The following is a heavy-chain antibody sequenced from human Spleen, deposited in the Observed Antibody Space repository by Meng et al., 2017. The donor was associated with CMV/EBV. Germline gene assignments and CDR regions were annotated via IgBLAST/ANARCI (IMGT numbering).Heavy chain of an antibody. D-gene: IGHD2/OR15-2a*01. V-gene: IGHV3-74*01. CDR2: LNTDGRNV. CDR3: VRREYRSPSGIQGDVFDI. Sequence: GESLKILCAGSVFIFSSYWIHWVRQAPGKGLVWISRLNTDGRNVIYADSVKGRFTVSRDNAKHTLYVQMNSLRAEDTAVYYCVRREYRSPSGIQGDVFDIWGQGTMVTVSS. J-gene: IGHJ3*02. CDR1: VFIFSSYW.